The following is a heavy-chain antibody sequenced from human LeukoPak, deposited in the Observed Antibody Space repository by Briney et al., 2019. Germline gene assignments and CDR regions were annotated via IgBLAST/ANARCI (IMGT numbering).Heavy chain of an antibody. Sequence: PSETLSLTCTVSGGSINSYYWSWIRQPPGKGLEWIGYIYYSGSTNYNPSLKSRVTISVDTSKNQFSLKLSSVTAADTAVYYCAREGYYYVSSGYSDAFDIWGQGTMVTVSS. CDR2: IYYSGST. CDR3: AREGYYYVSSGYSDAFDI. V-gene: IGHV4-59*01. CDR1: GGSINSYY. J-gene: IGHJ3*02. D-gene: IGHD3-22*01.